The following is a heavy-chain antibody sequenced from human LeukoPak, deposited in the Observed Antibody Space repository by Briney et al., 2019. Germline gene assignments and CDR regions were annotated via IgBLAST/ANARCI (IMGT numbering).Heavy chain of an antibody. CDR3: ARARAAAGSDFDY. J-gene: IGHJ4*02. D-gene: IGHD6-13*01. Sequence: GGSLRLSCAASGFTFSSYSMNWVRQAPGKGLEWISYISSSTSTIYYTDSVKGRFTISTDSAKNSLYLQMNSLRAEDTAVYYCARARAAAGSDFDYWGQGTLVTVSS. V-gene: IGHV3-48*01. CDR2: ISSSTSTI. CDR1: GFTFSSYS.